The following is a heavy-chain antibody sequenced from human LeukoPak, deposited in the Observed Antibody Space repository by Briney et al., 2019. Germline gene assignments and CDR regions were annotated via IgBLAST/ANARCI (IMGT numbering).Heavy chain of an antibody. J-gene: IGHJ4*02. CDR3: AKWHNRGWYSDY. CDR2: ISGSGGST. V-gene: IGHV3-23*01. CDR1: GFTFSSYA. Sequence: QTGGSLRLSCAASGFTFSSYAMSWVRQAPGKGLEWVSAISGSGGSTYYADSVKGRFTISRDNSKNTLYLQMNSLRAEDTAAYYCAKWHNRGWYSDYWGQGTLVTVSS. D-gene: IGHD6-19*01.